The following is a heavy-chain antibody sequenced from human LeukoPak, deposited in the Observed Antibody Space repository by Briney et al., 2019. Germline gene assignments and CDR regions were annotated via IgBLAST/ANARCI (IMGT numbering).Heavy chain of an antibody. CDR1: GFTFSSYY. Sequence: PGGSLTLSCAVSGFTFSSYYMHWVRQAPEKGLVWVSRINSGGSSITYADSVKGRFTISRDNAKNTLYLQMNSLRVEATGVYYGGREERVSGYDFDWWRQGTLVTVSS. CDR2: INSGGSSI. V-gene: IGHV3-74*03. J-gene: IGHJ4*02. CDR3: GREERVSGYDFDW. D-gene: IGHD5-12*01.